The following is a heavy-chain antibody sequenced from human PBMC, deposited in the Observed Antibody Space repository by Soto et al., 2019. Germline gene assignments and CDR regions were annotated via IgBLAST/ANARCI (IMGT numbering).Heavy chain of an antibody. D-gene: IGHD4-17*01. J-gene: IGHJ5*02. V-gene: IGHV3-23*01. CDR1: GFTFSSYA. CDR3: ARDQTTGWFDP. Sequence: PGGSLRLSCAASGFTFSSYAMSWVRQAPGKGLEWVSAISGSGGSTYYADSVRGRFTTSRDNAKNSLYLQMNSLRDDDTAVYYCARDQTTGWFDPWGQGTLVTVSS. CDR2: ISGSGGST.